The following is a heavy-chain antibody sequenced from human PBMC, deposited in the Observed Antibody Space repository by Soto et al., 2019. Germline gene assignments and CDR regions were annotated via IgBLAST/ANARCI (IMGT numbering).Heavy chain of an antibody. V-gene: IGHV3-30*18. J-gene: IGHJ4*02. CDR1: GFSFSNCG. CDR2: ISSDGSDK. Sequence: QVQLVESGGGVVQPGRSLRLSCAASGFSFSNCGMHWVRQAPGKGLEWVAAISSDGSDKYYSESVKGRFTISRDNSKNTLFLQMNSLRVEDTAVYYCVKGSEVACQELDYWCQGTLVTVSS. CDR3: VKGSEVACQELDY. D-gene: IGHD2-15*01.